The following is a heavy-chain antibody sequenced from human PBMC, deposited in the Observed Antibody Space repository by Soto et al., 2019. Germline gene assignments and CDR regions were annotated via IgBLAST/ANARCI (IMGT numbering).Heavy chain of an antibody. CDR2: IIPIFPTP. J-gene: IGHJ6*02. V-gene: IGHV1-69*12. D-gene: IGHD5-12*01. Sequence: QVQLVQSGAEVKKPGSSVKLSCKASGGTFRSSAISWVRQAPGQGLEWMGGIIPIFPTPDYAQKFQERVTITADESASTAYMELSSLTSEDTAVYYXXXXXXXLXLGGNYYYIMDVWGQGTTVTVSS. CDR1: GGTFRSSA. CDR3: XXXXXXLXLGGNYYYIMDV.